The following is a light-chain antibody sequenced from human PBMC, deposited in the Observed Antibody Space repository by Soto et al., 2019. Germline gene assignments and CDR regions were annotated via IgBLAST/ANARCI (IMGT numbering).Light chain of an antibody. CDR2: EVT. CDR1: STDLDSSSF. V-gene: IGLV2-14*01. CDR3: SSYSASNSWV. Sequence: QSALTQPASVSGSPGQSITISCTGTSTDLDSSSFVSWYQQHSGKAPKVVIYEVTNRPSGVSNRFSGAKSGSTASLTISGLQADDEATYFCSSYSASNSWVFGGGTKLTVL. J-gene: IGLJ3*02.